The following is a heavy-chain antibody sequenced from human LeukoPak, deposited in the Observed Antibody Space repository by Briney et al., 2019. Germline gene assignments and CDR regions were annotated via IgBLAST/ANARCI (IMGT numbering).Heavy chain of an antibody. CDR3: ARMGGGTFGEC. J-gene: IGHJ4*02. CDR1: GFTFSTYA. Sequence: GGSLRLSCAASGFTFSTYAVSWVRRVPGQGLEWVSSISVDGYSTYYADSVKGRFTISRDNSKNTLYLQMNSLRAEDTALYYCARMGGGTFGECWGQGTLVTVSS. CDR2: ISVDGYST. D-gene: IGHD2-15*01. V-gene: IGHV3-23*01.